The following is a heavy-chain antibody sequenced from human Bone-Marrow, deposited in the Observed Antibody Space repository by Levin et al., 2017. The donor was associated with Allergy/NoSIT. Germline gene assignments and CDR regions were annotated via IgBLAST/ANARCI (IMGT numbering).Heavy chain of an antibody. D-gene: IGHD2-2*01. CDR2: INPNSGGT. J-gene: IGHJ6*02. CDR3: ARRRYCSSTSCYVPGGDYGMDV. CDR1: FSPFPFSS. Sequence: SFPSSFSPFPFSSLPWVRQAPGQGLEWMGWINPNSGGTNYAQKFQGRVTMTSYPSISTAYMELSRLRSDDTAVYYCARRRYCSSTSCYVPGGDYGMDVWGQGTTVTVSS. V-gene: IGHV1-2*02.